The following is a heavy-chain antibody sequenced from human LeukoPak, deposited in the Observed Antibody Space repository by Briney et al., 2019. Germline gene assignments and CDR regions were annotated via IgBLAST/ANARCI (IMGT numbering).Heavy chain of an antibody. CDR3: ASKPGYSSSWTPGY. D-gene: IGHD6-13*01. J-gene: IGHJ4*02. CDR2: ISYDGSNK. Sequence: GRSLRLSCAASGFTFSSYGMHWVRQAPGKGLEWVAVISYDGSNKYYADSVKGRFTISRDNSKNTLYPQMNSLRAEDTAVYYCASKPGYSSSWTPGYWGQGTLVTVSS. V-gene: IGHV3-30*03. CDR1: GFTFSSYG.